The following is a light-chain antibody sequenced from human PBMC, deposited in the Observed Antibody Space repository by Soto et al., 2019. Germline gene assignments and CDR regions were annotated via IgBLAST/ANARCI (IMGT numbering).Light chain of an antibody. CDR1: SSDVGGYNY. CDR3: SSYTSGSTLVV. V-gene: IGLV2-14*01. Sequence: QSVLTQPASVSGSPGQSITISCTGTSSDVGGYNYVSWYQQHPGKAPKLMIYEVSNRPSEVSNRFSGSKSGNTASLTISGLQAEDEGNYSCSSYTSGSTLVVFGGGTQLTVL. J-gene: IGLJ2*01. CDR2: EVS.